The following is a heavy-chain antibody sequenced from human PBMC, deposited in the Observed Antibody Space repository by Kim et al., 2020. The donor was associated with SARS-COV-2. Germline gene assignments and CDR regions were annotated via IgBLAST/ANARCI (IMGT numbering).Heavy chain of an antibody. D-gene: IGHD3-3*01. J-gene: IGHJ4*02. CDR3: ASGDEAYYDFWSGSGSFDY. V-gene: IGHV4-59*09. Sequence: SRVTISVDTSKNQFSLKLSSVTAADTAVYYCASGDEAYYDFWSGSGSFDYWGQGTLVTVSS.